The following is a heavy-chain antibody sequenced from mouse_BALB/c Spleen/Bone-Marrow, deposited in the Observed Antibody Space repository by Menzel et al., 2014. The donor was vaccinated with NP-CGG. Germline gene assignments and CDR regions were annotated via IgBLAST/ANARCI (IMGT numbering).Heavy chain of an antibody. V-gene: IGHV1S127*01. Sequence: VQLQQSGAELVKPGASVKMSCKASGYTFTSYWMHWVKQRPGQGLEWIGVIDPSDSYTSYNQKFKGKATLTVDTSSSTAYMLLSSLTSEDSAVYYCTIYYRSFAYWGQGTLVTVSA. CDR3: TIYYRSFAY. CDR1: GYTFTSYW. CDR2: IDPSDSYT. D-gene: IGHD2-14*01. J-gene: IGHJ3*01.